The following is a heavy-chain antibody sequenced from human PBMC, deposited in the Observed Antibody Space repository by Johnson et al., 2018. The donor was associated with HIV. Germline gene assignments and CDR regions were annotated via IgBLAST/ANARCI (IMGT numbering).Heavy chain of an antibody. Sequence: QLVESGGGLVQPGGSLRLSCAASGFTVSSNYMSWVRQAPGKGLEWVSVIYSGGSTYYADSVKGRFTISRDNSKNTLYLQMNSLRAEDTAVYYCAKEGNYETTSDAFDIWGQGTMVTVSS. CDR3: AKEGNYETTSDAFDI. D-gene: IGHD4-11*01. J-gene: IGHJ3*02. CDR1: GFTVSSNY. CDR2: IYSGGST. V-gene: IGHV3-66*01.